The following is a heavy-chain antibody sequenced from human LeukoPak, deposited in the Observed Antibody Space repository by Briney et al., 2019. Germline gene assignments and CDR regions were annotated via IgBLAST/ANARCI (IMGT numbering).Heavy chain of an antibody. Sequence: GGSLRLSCAASGFTFSSYAMSWVRHAPGRWREWVSAISGSGGSTYYADPVKGRFPISRDNSKNTLYLQMNSLRAEDTAVYYCPKVRDPRRSFDTFDYWGQGTLVTVSS. V-gene: IGHV3-23*01. D-gene: IGHD2/OR15-2a*01. CDR2: ISGSGGST. CDR3: PKVRDPRRSFDTFDY. J-gene: IGHJ4*02. CDR1: GFTFSSYA.